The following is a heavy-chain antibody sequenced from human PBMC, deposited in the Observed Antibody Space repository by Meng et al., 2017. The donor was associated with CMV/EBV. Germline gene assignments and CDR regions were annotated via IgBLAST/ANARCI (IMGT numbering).Heavy chain of an antibody. CDR3: ARDPSLRWIDY. D-gene: IGHD4-23*01. CDR1: GGSISSSSYY. J-gene: IGHJ4*02. V-gene: IGHV4-39*07. Sequence: QRQQQDSGPGLVKASVPLSLTCTVSGGSISSSSYYWGWIRQPPGKGLEWIGSIYYSGSTYYNPSLKSRVTISVDTSKNQFSLKLSSVTAADTAVYYCARDPSLRWIDYWGQGTLVTVSS. CDR2: IYYSGST.